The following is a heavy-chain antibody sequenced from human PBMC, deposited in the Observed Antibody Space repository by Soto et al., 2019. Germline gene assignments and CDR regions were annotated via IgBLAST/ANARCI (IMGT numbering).Heavy chain of an antibody. CDR1: GFTFNTYA. J-gene: IGHJ4*02. CDR3: TREDAYDSSGYHFNYFDS. D-gene: IGHD3-22*01. CDR2: ISYDGRNE. Sequence: GGSLRLSCAASGFTFNTYAMHWVRQAPGKGLEWVSVISYDGRNEYYADSVKGRFAISRDNSRNTLYLQVNSLRAEDTAIYYCTREDAYDSSGYHFNYFDSWGQGTLVTVSS. V-gene: IGHV3-30*09.